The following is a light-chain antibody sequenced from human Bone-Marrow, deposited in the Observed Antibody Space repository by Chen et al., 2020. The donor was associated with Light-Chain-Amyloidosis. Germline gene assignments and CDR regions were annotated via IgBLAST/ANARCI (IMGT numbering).Light chain of an antibody. V-gene: IGLV2-14*01. CDR2: EVT. CDR3: SSYTITNPLV. J-gene: IGLJ1*01. Sequence: QSALTQPASVSGSPGQSITISCTGTSSDVGGDNHVSWYQQHPDKAPKLMIYEVTNRPSWVPGRFSGSKSDNTASLTSSGLQTEDEADYFCSSYTITNPLVFGSGTRVTVL. CDR1: SSDVGGDNH.